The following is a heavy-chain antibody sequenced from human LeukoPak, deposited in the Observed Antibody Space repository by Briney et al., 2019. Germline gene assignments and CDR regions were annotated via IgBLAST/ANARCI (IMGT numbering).Heavy chain of an antibody. CDR1: GYTFTGYY. J-gene: IGHJ4*02. V-gene: IGHV1-2*02. CDR2: INPNSGGT. D-gene: IGHD2-2*01. CDR3: ARGYCSSTSCYGFDY. Sequence: GASVTVSCKASGYTFTGYYMHWVRQAPGQGLEWMGWINPNSGGTNYAQKFQGRVTMTRDTSISTAYMELSRLRSDDTAVYYCARGYCSSTSCYGFDYWGQGTLVTVSS.